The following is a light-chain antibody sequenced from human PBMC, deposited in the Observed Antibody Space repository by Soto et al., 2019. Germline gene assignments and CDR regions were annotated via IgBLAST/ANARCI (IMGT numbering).Light chain of an antibody. CDR2: DNN. V-gene: IGLV1-51*01. CDR1: SSNIGNNY. CDR3: GTWDSSLSVFV. Sequence: QSVLTRPPSVSAAPGQKVTISCSGSSSNIGNNYVSWYQQLPGTAPKLLIYDNNKRPSGIPDRFSGSKSGTSATLGITGLQTGDEADYYCGTWDSSLSVFVFGGGTKLTVL. J-gene: IGLJ2*01.